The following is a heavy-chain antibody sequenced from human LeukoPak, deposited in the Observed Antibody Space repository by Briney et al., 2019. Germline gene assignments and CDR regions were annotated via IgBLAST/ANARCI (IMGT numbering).Heavy chain of an antibody. CDR1: GGSISSSSYY. CDR3: ARQDIVVVPAAIIGGFWFDP. D-gene: IGHD2-2*02. J-gene: IGHJ5*02. V-gene: IGHV4-39*01. CDR2: IYYSGST. Sequence: SETLSLTCTVSGGSISSSSYYWGWIRQPPGKGLEWIGSIYYSGSTYYNPSLKSRVTISVDTSKNQSSLKLSSVTAADTAVYYCARQDIVVVPAAIIGGFWFDPWGQGTLVTVSS.